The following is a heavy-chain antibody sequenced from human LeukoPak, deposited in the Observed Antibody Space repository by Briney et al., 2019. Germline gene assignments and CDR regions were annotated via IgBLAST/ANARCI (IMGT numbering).Heavy chain of an antibody. V-gene: IGHV3-30-3*02. CDR1: GFTFSSYA. D-gene: IGHD6-19*01. CDR3: AKSDVVLQWPAYYFDY. J-gene: IGHJ4*02. CDR2: ISYDGSNK. Sequence: PGRSLRLSCAASGFTFSSYAMPWVRQAPGKGLEWVAVISYDGSNKYYADSVKGRFTISRDNSKNTLYLQMNSLRAEDTAVYYCAKSDVVLQWPAYYFDYWGQGTLVTVSS.